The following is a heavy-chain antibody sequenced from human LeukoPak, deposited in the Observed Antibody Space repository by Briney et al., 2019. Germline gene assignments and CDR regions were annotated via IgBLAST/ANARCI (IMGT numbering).Heavy chain of an antibody. CDR1: GGSISSYY. Sequence: PSETLSLTCTVSGGSISSYYWSWIRQPPGKGLEWIGCIYYSGSTNYNPSLKSRVTISVDTSKNQFSLKLSSVTAADTAVYYCASAERYDFWSGYLYYWGQGTLVTVSS. D-gene: IGHD3-3*01. CDR3: ASAERYDFWSGYLYY. CDR2: IYYSGST. J-gene: IGHJ4*02. V-gene: IGHV4-59*01.